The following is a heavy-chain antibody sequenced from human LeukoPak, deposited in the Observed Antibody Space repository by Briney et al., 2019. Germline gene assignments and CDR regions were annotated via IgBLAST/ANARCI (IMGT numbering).Heavy chain of an antibody. Sequence: SETLTLTCTVSGGSISSSSYYWGGIRQPPGKGLEWIGRIFYSGITYYNPSFKSRVIMSVDTSKNQFSLKLSSVTAADTAVYFCARLYGSGYHYYGMDAWGQGTTVTVSS. V-gene: IGHV4-39*01. CDR1: GGSISSSSYY. D-gene: IGHD3-22*01. CDR2: IFYSGIT. CDR3: ARLYGSGYHYYGMDA. J-gene: IGHJ6*02.